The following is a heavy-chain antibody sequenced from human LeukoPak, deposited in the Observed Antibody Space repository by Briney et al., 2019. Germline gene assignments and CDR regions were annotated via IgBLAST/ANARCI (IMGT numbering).Heavy chain of an antibody. Sequence: PGGSLRLSCAASGFSFDDHAMHWVRQAPGKGLEWVSGISWNSNSIGYADSVKGRFTISRDNAKNSLYLQMNSLTSEDTALYYCAKDKYSSILSEFDYSGQGTLVTVSS. CDR1: GFSFDDHA. CDR2: ISWNSNSI. J-gene: IGHJ4*02. CDR3: AKDKYSSILSEFDY. D-gene: IGHD6-13*01. V-gene: IGHV3-9*01.